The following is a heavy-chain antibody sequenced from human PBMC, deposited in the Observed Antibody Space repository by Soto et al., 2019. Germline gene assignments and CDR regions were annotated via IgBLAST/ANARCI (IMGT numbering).Heavy chain of an antibody. CDR2: IYYSGST. V-gene: IGHV4-59*12. CDR1: GGSISSYY. Sequence: KPSETLSLTCTVSGGSISSYYWSWIRQPPGKGLEWIGYIYYSGSTNYNPSLKSRVTISVDTSKNQFSLQLNSVTPEDTAVYFCARGEQYSGRIFDYWGQGTLVTVSS. D-gene: IGHD1-26*01. J-gene: IGHJ4*01. CDR3: ARGEQYSGRIFDY.